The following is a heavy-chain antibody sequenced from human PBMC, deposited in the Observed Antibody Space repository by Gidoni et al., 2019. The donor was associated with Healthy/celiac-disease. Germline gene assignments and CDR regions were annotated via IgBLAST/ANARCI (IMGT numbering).Heavy chain of an antibody. J-gene: IGHJ5*02. V-gene: IGHV4-34*01. CDR1: GGSFSGYY. CDR2: INHSGST. Sequence: QVQLQQWGAGLLKPSETLSLPCAVYGGSFSGYYWSWIRQPPGKGLEWIGEINHSGSTNYNPSLKSRVTISVDTSKNQFSLKLSSVTAADTAVYYCARGRKSDPWGQGTLVTVSS. CDR3: ARGRKSDP.